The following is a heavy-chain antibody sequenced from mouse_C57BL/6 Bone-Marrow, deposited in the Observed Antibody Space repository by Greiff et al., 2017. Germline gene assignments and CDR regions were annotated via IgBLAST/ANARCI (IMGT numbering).Heavy chain of an antibody. CDR2: IDPSDSYT. D-gene: IGHD1-1*01. V-gene: IGHV1-69*01. Sequence: QVQLKQPGAELVMPGASVKLSCKASGYTFTSYWMHWVKQRPGQGLEWIGEIDPSDSYTNYNQKFKGKSTLTVDKSSSTAYMQLSSLTSEDSAVYYWARDYYGRSRYAMDYWGQGTSVTVSS. J-gene: IGHJ4*01. CDR1: GYTFTSYW. CDR3: ARDYYGRSRYAMDY.